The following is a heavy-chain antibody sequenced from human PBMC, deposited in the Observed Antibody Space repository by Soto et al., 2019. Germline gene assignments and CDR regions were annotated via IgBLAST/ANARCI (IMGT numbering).Heavy chain of an antibody. V-gene: IGHV4-39*01. D-gene: IGHD6-19*01. J-gene: IGHJ4*02. CDR3: VRRTRGWPPED. CDR2: MFYSGST. Sequence: QLQLQESGPGLVKPSETLSLTCSVSGGSISRDNSYWGWIRQPPGKGLEWIGSMFYSGSTYSHPALKSRVTVSVETSKNQFSLKLTSVTAADTAVYYCVRRTRGWPPEDWGQGTLVTVSS. CDR1: GGSISRDNSY.